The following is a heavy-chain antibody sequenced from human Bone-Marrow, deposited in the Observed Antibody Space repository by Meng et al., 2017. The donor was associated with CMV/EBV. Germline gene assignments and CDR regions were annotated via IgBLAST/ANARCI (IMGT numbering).Heavy chain of an antibody. J-gene: IGHJ5*02. Sequence: SVKVSCKGSGGTFSSYAISWVRQAPGQGLEWMGGIIPIFGTANYAQKFQGRVKITTDESTSTAYMELSSLRSEDTAEYYRASITNKRWWFAPWGQGHLVNVSS. CDR2: IIPIFGTA. V-gene: IGHV1-69*05. CDR3: ASITNKRWWFAP. D-gene: IGHD3-10*01. CDR1: GGTFSSYA.